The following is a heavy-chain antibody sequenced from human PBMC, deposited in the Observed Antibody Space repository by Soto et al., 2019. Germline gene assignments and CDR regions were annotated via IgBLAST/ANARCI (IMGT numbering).Heavy chain of an antibody. CDR1: GFTFSSYT. CDR3: ASQGYGLSSGMDV. V-gene: IGHV3-23*01. CDR2: ISDRGSTT. D-gene: IGHD5-18*01. J-gene: IGHJ6*02. Sequence: EVQLLESGGGLVQPGGSLRLSCAASGFTFSSYTMNWVRQVPGKGREWVSAISDRGSTTYYAESAKGRFTISRDNSEDTVYLKMTKLRDEKTDVHYGASQGYGLSSGMDVWGPGTLVTVSS.